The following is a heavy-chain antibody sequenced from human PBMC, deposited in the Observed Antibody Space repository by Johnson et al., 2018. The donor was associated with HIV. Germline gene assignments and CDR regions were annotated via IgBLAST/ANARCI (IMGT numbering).Heavy chain of an antibody. D-gene: IGHD3-22*01. Sequence: VQLVESGGGLVQPGRSLRLSCAASGFTFDDYAMHWVRQAPGKGLEWVSVIYSGGSTYYADSVKGRFTISRDNSKNTLSLQMNSLRAEDTAVYYCARGYYYDSSGSDDAFDIWGQGTMVTVSS. V-gene: IGHV3-66*02. J-gene: IGHJ3*02. CDR2: IYSGGST. CDR3: ARGYYYDSSGSDDAFDI. CDR1: GFTFDDYA.